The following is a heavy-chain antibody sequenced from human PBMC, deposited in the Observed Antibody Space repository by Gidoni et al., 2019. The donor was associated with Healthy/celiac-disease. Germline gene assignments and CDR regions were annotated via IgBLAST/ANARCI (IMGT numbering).Heavy chain of an antibody. CDR3: ARGIVVVVAATLSRRTSNWFDP. CDR2: IYHSGST. CDR1: GGSISSSNW. V-gene: IGHV4-4*02. J-gene: IGHJ5*02. Sequence: QVQLQESGPGLVKPSGTLSLTCAVSGGSISSSNWWCWVRQPPGKGLEWIGEIYHSGSTNYNPSLKSRVTISVDKSKNQFSLKLSSVTAADTAVYYCARGIVVVVAATLSRRTSNWFDPWGQGTLVTVSS. D-gene: IGHD2-15*01.